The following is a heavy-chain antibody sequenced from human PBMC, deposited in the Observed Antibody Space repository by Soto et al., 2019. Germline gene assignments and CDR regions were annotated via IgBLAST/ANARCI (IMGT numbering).Heavy chain of an antibody. Sequence: EVQLLESGGGLVQPGGSLRLSCAASGFTFSSYAMSWVRQAPGKGLEWVSAISGSGGSTYYADSVKGRFTIARDNSKNTLYLQMNSLRAEDTAVYYCAKDWGSSSWYKDYWGQGTLVTVSS. D-gene: IGHD6-13*01. J-gene: IGHJ4*02. CDR2: ISGSGGST. V-gene: IGHV3-23*01. CDR3: AKDWGSSSWYKDY. CDR1: GFTFSSYA.